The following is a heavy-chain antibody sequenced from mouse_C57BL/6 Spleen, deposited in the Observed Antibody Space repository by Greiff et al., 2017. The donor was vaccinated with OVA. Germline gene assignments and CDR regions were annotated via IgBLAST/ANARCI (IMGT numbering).Heavy chain of an antibody. J-gene: IGHJ2*01. CDR3: ASLSNGY. CDR1: GFTFSDYY. CDR2: ISNGGGST. Sequence: EVKLMESGGGLVQPGGSLKLSCAASGFTFSDYYMYWVRQTPEKRLEWVAYISNGGGSTYYPDTVKGRFTISRDNAKNTLYLQMSRLKAEDTAMYYCASLSNGYWGQGTTRTVSS. V-gene: IGHV5-12*01. D-gene: IGHD6-1*01.